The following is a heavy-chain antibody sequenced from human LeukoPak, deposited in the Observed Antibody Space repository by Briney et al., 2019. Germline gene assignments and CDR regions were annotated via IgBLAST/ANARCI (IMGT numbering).Heavy chain of an antibody. V-gene: IGHV3-30*02. CDR1: GFTFSSCG. J-gene: IGHJ4*02. CDR3: AKEYSGSFDY. CDR2: IRYDGSNK. D-gene: IGHD1-26*01. Sequence: GGSLRLSCAASGFTFSSCGMHWVRQAPGKGLGWVAFIRYDGSNKNYADSVKGRFTISRDNSKNTLYLQMNGLRPEDTAVYHCAKEYSGSFDYWGQGTLVTVSS.